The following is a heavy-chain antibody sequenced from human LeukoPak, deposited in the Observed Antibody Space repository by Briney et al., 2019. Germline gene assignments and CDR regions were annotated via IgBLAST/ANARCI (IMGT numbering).Heavy chain of an antibody. CDR3: ARGDSGSHPDNWFDP. V-gene: IGHV1-69*13. D-gene: IGHD1-26*01. CDR2: TIPIFGTA. CDR1: GGTFNSYA. J-gene: IGHJ5*02. Sequence: ASVKVSCKASGGTFNSYAISWVRQAPGQGLEWMGGTIPIFGTANYAQKFQGRVTITADESTSTVYMELNSLRSEDTAVYYCARGDSGSHPDNWFDPWGEGTLVTVSS.